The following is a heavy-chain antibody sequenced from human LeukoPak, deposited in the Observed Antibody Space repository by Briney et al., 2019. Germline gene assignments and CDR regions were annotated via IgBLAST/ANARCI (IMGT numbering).Heavy chain of an antibody. V-gene: IGHV3-23*01. D-gene: IGHD1-20*01. CDR2: ISARGGDT. Sequence: PGGSLRLACAASGFSFSTYSVSWVRQAPGKGVECVSGISARGGDTFYADSVTGRVTTSRDNAKNSLYLQMNSLRAEDTAVYYCARRRYNWNAIPYWGQGTLVTVSS. CDR1: GFSFSTYS. CDR3: ARRRYNWNAIPY. J-gene: IGHJ4*02.